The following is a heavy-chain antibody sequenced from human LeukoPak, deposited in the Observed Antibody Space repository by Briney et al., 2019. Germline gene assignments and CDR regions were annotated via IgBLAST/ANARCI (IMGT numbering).Heavy chain of an antibody. V-gene: IGHV4-61*01. CDR3: ARDYHGTNWYYFDY. D-gene: IGHD1-1*01. Sequence: SETLSLTCTASGGFVSGGNSYWTWIRQPPGKGLEWIGNIHNSGSTNYNPSLKSRVNISQDTSKNQFSLRLSSVTAADTAVYYCARDYHGTNWYYFDYWGQGSLVAVSS. J-gene: IGHJ4*02. CDR2: IHNSGST. CDR1: GGFVSGGNSY.